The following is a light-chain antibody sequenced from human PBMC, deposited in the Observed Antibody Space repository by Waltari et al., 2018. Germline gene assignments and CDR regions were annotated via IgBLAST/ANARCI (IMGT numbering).Light chain of an antibody. Sequence: QSALTQPASVSGSPGQSITISCTGTSSDVGGYNYVSWYQQHPGKAPKLIIYEVSNRPSGVSDLFSGSKSGNTASLIISGLQAEDEADYYCSTYTSKKSWVFGGGTKVTVL. J-gene: IGLJ3*02. CDR2: EVS. CDR1: SSDVGGYNY. CDR3: STYTSKKSWV. V-gene: IGLV2-14*01.